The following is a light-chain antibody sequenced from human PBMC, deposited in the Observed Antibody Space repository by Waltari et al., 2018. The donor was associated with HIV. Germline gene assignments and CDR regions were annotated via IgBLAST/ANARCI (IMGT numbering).Light chain of an antibody. CDR2: GDC. CDR1: SYNIGTGYE. Sequence: QSVLTQPPSLSGAPGQRVTISCTGSSYNIGTGYEVHWYQQLPGTAPKLLICGDCNRPSGVPDRFSGSKSGTSASLAITGLQAEDEAVYYCQSYDTSLSGVVFGGGTKLTVL. J-gene: IGLJ3*02. V-gene: IGLV1-40*01. CDR3: QSYDTSLSGVV.